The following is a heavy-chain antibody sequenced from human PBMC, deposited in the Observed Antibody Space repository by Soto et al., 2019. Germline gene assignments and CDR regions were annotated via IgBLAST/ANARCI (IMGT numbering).Heavy chain of an antibody. CDR3: ARDVHRAAAGMVGWFDP. Sequence: SETLSLTCTVSGGSISSYYWSWIRQPPGKGLEWIGYIYYSGSTNYNPSLKSRVTISVDTSKNQFSLKLSSVTAADTAVYYCARDVHRAAAGMVGWFDPWGQGTLVTVSS. CDR2: IYYSGST. V-gene: IGHV4-59*01. CDR1: GGSISSYY. J-gene: IGHJ5*02. D-gene: IGHD6-13*01.